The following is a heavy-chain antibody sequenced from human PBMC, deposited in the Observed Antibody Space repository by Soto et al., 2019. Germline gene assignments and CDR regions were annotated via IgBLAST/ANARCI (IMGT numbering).Heavy chain of an antibody. CDR2: IYYSGST. D-gene: IGHD3-10*01. CDR3: ASRHHYGSGSYYHYFDY. J-gene: IGHJ4*02. Sequence: SETLSLTCTVSGGSISSSSYYWGWIRQPPGKGLEWIGSIYYSGSTHYNPSLKSRVTISVDTSKNQFSLKLSSVTAADPAVYYCASRHHYGSGSYYHYFDYWGKGTLVTVSS. V-gene: IGHV4-39*01. CDR1: GGSISSSSYY.